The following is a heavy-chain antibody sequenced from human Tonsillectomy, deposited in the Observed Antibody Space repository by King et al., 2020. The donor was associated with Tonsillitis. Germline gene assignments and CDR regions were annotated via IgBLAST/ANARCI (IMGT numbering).Heavy chain of an antibody. Sequence: VQLVESGGGLVKPGGSLRLSCAASGFTFTNAWMNWVRQAPGKGLDWVGLIKSKTDGGTTDYAAPVKGRFTISRDDSKNTLYLQMSSLKTEDTAVYYWTTVTDYRDYRGGGDWGQGTLVTVSS. V-gene: IGHV3-15*01. CDR2: IKSKTDGGTT. J-gene: IGHJ4*02. D-gene: IGHD4-17*01. CDR1: GFTFTNAW. CDR3: TTVTDYRDYRGGGD.